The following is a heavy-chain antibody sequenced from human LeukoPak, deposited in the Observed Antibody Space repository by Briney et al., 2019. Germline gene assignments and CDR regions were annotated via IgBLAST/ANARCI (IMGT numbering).Heavy chain of an antibody. V-gene: IGHV3-21*01. CDR2: ISSSSSYI. CDR1: GFTFSSYS. J-gene: IGHJ4*02. D-gene: IGHD3-22*01. Sequence: PGGSLRLSCAASGFTFSSYSMNWVRQAPGKGLEWVSSISSSSSYIYYADSVKGRFTISRDNAKNSLYLQMNSLRAEDTAVYYCARGDYYDSSGPYYFDYWGQGTLVTVSS. CDR3: ARGDYYDSSGPYYFDY.